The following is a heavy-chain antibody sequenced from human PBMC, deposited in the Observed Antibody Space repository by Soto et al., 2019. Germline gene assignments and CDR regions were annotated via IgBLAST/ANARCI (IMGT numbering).Heavy chain of an antibody. Sequence: SETLSITCTVSGGSISVYYWSWIRQPPGKGLEWIGYMYNTGSTVYNPPFKSRVTISVDTSKNQFSLKLNSVTAADTAVYYCARDLWGYCGTDCYPLDVWGQGTTVTVS. D-gene: IGHD2-21*02. J-gene: IGHJ6*02. CDR2: MYNTGST. CDR1: GGSISVYY. CDR3: ARDLWGYCGTDCYPLDV. V-gene: IGHV4-59*01.